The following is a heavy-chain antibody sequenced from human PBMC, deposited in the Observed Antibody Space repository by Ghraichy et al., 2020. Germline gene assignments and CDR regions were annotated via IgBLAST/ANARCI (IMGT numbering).Heavy chain of an antibody. CDR1: GFTFSSYG. Sequence: GSLRLSCAASGFTFSSYGMHWVRQAPGKGPEWVSVISYDGGNKYYADSVKGRFTIARDNSKNTLYLQMNSLRAEDTAVYYCAKGAGYYYYYMDVWGKGTTVTVSS. CDR3: AKGAGYYYYYMDV. J-gene: IGHJ6*03. CDR2: ISYDGGNK. V-gene: IGHV3-30*18.